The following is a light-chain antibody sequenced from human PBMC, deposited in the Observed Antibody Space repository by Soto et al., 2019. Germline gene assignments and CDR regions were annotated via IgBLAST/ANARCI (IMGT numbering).Light chain of an antibody. CDR1: QSVGSF. V-gene: IGKV3-11*01. J-gene: IGKJ2*01. CDR2: DAS. Sequence: EIVLTQAPATLSLSPGERATLSCRASQSVGSFLAWYRQTPGQAPRLLIYDASNRAYGIPARFGGSGSGTDFTLSISSLEPEDFAIYYCQQRGAWPRTFGQGTKLEIK. CDR3: QQRGAWPRT.